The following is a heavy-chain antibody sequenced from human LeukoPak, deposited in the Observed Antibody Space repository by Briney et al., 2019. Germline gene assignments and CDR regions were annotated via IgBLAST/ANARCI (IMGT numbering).Heavy chain of an antibody. CDR2: IGTAGDT. Sequence: GGSLRLSCAASGFTFSSYDMHWVRQATGKGLEWVSAIGTAGDTYYPGSVKGRFTISRENAKNSLYLQMNSLRAGDTAVYYCARRAGFLEWPYWGQGTLVTVSS. CDR1: GFTFSSYD. V-gene: IGHV3-13*01. CDR3: ARRAGFLEWPY. D-gene: IGHD3-3*01. J-gene: IGHJ4*02.